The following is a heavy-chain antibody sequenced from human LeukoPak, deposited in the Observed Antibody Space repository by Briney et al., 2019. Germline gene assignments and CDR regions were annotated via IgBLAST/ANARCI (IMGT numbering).Heavy chain of an antibody. D-gene: IGHD3-3*01. CDR2: IWFDGTNE. J-gene: IGHJ6*03. Sequence: GGSLRLSCAASGFTFNIYGMHWVRQAPGKGLEWVAVIWFDGTNEDYADSVKGRFTISRDNSKNTLYLQMSSLRAEDTAVYYCARGAIFGAGRVMDVWGKGTTVTVSS. CDR3: ARGAIFGAGRVMDV. CDR1: GFTFNIYG. V-gene: IGHV3-33*01.